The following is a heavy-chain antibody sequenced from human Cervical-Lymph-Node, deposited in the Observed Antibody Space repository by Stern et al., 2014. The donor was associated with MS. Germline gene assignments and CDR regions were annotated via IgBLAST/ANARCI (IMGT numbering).Heavy chain of an antibody. J-gene: IGHJ5*02. V-gene: IGHV3-11*01. CDR2: ISSSGGTT. CDR1: GFTFSDYY. Sequence: VQLVESGGGLVKPGGSLRLTCAASGFTFSDYYMSWIRQAPGRGLEWVSYISSSGGTTHQADSVRGRFTISRDNSKNSLYLQMNSLRVEDTAVYYCARDNDYGDYAWGQGTLVTVSS. D-gene: IGHD4-17*01. CDR3: ARDNDYGDYA.